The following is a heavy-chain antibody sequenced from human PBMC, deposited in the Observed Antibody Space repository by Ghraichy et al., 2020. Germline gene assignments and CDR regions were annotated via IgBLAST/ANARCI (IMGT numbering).Heavy chain of an antibody. CDR2: IYYSGST. V-gene: IGHV4-59*01. CDR1: GGSISSYY. Sequence: SETLSLTCTVSGGSISSYYWSWIRQPPGKGLEWIGYIYYSGSTNYNPSLKSRVTISVDTSKNQFSLKLSSVTAADTAVYYCARVSLRFGELLHYDYWGQGTLVTVSS. CDR3: ARVSLRFGELLHYDY. D-gene: IGHD3-10*01. J-gene: IGHJ4*02.